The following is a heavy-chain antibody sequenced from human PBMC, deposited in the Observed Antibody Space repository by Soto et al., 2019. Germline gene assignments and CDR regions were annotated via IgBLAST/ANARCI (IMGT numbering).Heavy chain of an antibody. J-gene: IGHJ4*02. CDR2: INPNSGGT. V-gene: IGHV1-2*02. CDR1: GYTFTGYY. D-gene: IGHD3-22*01. Sequence: ASVKVSCKAPGYTFTGYYMHWVRQAPGQGLEWMGWINPNSGGTNYAQKFQGRVTMTRDTSISTAYMELSRLRSDDTAVYYCARAPEFDYYDSSGYSVPYRYWGQGTLVTVSS. CDR3: ARAPEFDYYDSSGYSVPYRY.